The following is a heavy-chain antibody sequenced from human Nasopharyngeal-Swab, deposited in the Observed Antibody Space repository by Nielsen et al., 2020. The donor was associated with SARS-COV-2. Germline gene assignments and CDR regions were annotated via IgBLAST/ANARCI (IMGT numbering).Heavy chain of an antibody. J-gene: IGHJ2*01. D-gene: IGHD1-7*01. Sequence: ASVKVSCKASGYTFTSYDINWVRQATGQGLEWMGWMNPNSGNTGYAQKFQGRVTMTTDTSTSTAYMELRSLRSDDTAVYYCARERGTTGFGYFDLWGRGTLVTVSS. CDR1: GYTFTSYD. CDR2: MNPNSGNT. V-gene: IGHV1-8*01. CDR3: ARERGTTGFGYFDL.